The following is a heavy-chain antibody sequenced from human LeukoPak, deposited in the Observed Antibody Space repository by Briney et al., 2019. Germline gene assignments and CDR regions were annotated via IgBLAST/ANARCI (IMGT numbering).Heavy chain of an antibody. V-gene: IGHV3-9*01. J-gene: IGHJ4*02. CDR3: AKGNWMGYGYFDY. CDR2: ISWNSANI. D-gene: IGHD5-18*01. Sequence: PGGSLRLSCAASGFTFDDYAMHWVRLAPGKGQERVSGISWNSANIDYADSVKGRFTISRDNAKNSLFLLMNSLITEDTALYYCAKGNWMGYGYFDYWGQGTLVTVSS. CDR1: GFTFDDYA.